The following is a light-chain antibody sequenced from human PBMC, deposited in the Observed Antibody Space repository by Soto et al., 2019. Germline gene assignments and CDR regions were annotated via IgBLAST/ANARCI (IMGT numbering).Light chain of an antibody. V-gene: IGLV1-36*01. J-gene: IGLJ1*01. CDR1: SSNIGTNA. CDR3: AAWDDSLNAYV. CDR2: YDN. Sequence: VLTPAPPVSEAPGEKIAISRSWSSSNIGTNAVTWYQHLPRKAPKVLIHYDNLLPSGVSDRFSGSRSGTSASLAISRVQSEDEADYYCAAWDDSLNAYVFGTGTKVTVL.